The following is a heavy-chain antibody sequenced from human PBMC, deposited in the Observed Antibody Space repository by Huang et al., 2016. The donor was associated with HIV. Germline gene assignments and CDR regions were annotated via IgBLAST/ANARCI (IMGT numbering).Heavy chain of an antibody. CDR1: GFTFSSYW. V-gene: IGHV3-74*01. Sequence: EVQLVESGGGLVQPGGSLRLSCAASGFTFSSYWMHWVRQAPGKGLVWVSRINGDGSSTNYADSGKGRFTMSRDNAKNTLYVQVNSLRAEDTAVYYCARGTRLTGLWYFDLWGRGTLVIVSS. CDR3: ARGTRLTGLWYFDL. J-gene: IGHJ2*01. D-gene: IGHD7-27*01. CDR2: INGDGSST.